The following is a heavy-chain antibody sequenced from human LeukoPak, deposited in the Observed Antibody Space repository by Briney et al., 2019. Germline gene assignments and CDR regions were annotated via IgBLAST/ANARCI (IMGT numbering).Heavy chain of an antibody. CDR2: ITGGADST. V-gene: IGHV3-23*01. Sequence: GGSLRLSCAGSGFTFNNYPISWVRQTPGKGLEWVSAITGGADSTYYADSVKGRFTISRDNSKNTLYLQMNSLRAEDTAVYYCARDRGRVSGSLNWFDPWGQGTLVTVSS. CDR1: GFTFNNYP. J-gene: IGHJ5*02. D-gene: IGHD1-26*01. CDR3: ARDRGRVSGSLNWFDP.